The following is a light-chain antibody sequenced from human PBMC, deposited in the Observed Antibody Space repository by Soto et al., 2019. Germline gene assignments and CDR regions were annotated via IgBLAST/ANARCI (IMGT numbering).Light chain of an antibody. CDR3: QQYNNWPRT. J-gene: IGKJ1*01. CDR1: QMVSNY. V-gene: IGKV3-15*01. Sequence: EILMTQSPATLSVSPGERATLSGGASQMVSNYLAWYQQIPGQPPSPLIYGASTRATGIPARFSGSGSGTEFTLTISSLQSEDFAVYYCQQYNNWPRTFGQGTKVDIK. CDR2: GAS.